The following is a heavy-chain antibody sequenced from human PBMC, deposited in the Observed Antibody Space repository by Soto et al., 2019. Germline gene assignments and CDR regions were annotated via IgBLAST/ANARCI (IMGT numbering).Heavy chain of an antibody. CDR1: GYTFTGYY. J-gene: IGHJ5*02. V-gene: IGHV1-2*04. D-gene: IGHD2-2*01. Sequence: QVQLVQSGAEVKKPGASVKVSCKASGYTFTGYYMHWVRQAPGQGLEWMGWINPNSGGTNYAQKFQGWVTMTRDTCIRTAYMGLRRLRSDDTAVYSCARGAIVVVPAANRGWFDPWGQGTLVTVSS. CDR2: INPNSGGT. CDR3: ARGAIVVVPAANRGWFDP.